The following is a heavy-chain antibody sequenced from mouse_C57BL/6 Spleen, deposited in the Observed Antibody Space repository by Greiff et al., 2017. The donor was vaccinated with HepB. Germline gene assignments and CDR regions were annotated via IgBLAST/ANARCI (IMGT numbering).Heavy chain of an antibody. CDR3: ARTLNWAVYYFDY. CDR1: GYTFTSYW. V-gene: IGHV1-50*01. Sequence: VQLQQPGAELVKPGASVKLSCKASGYTFTSYWMQWVKQRPGQGLEWIGEIDPSDSYTNYNQKFKGKATLTVDTASSTAYMQLSSLTSEDSAVYYWARTLNWAVYYFDYWGQGTTLTVSS. CDR2: IDPSDSYT. D-gene: IGHD4-1*01. J-gene: IGHJ2*01.